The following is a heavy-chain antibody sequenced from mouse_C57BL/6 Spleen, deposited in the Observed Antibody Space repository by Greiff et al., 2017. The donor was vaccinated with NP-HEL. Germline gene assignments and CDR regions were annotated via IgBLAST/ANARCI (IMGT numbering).Heavy chain of an antibody. CDR3: ARVITTVVGPLAMDY. Sequence: QVQLQQSGAELVKPGASVKISCKASGYAFSSYWMNWVKQRPGKGLEWIGQIYPGDGDTNYNGKFKGKATLTADKSSSTAYMQLSSLTSEDSAVYFCARVITTVVGPLAMDYWGQGTSVTVSS. CDR2: IYPGDGDT. V-gene: IGHV1-80*01. J-gene: IGHJ4*01. D-gene: IGHD1-1*01. CDR1: GYAFSSYW.